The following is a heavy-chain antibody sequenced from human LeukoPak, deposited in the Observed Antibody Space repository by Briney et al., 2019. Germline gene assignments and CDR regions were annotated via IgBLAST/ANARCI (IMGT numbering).Heavy chain of an antibody. CDR2: IYHSGST. Sequence: SQTLSLTCAVSGGSISSGGYSWSWIRQPPGKGLEWIGYIYHSGSTYYNPSLKSRVTISVDRSKNQFSLKLSSVTAADTAVYYCARVGLLATIIDYWAREPWSPSPQ. J-gene: IGHJ4*02. CDR3: ARVGLLATIIDY. V-gene: IGHV4-30-2*01. CDR1: GGSISSGGYS. D-gene: IGHD5-24*01.